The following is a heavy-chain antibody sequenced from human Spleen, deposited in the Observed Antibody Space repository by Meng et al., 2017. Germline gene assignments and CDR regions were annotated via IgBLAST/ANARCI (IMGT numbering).Heavy chain of an antibody. J-gene: IGHJ5*02. CDR1: GDSISSSDSY. Sequence: QPQLQESGPGLVKPSETLSLTCSVSGDSISSSDSYWGWIRQSPGKGLEWIGNIYYSGSTYYNPSLKSRVTISADTSKNQLSLKVRSVIAADTAVYYCVRSSGWVRTGFDPWGQGTLVTVSS. D-gene: IGHD6-19*01. CDR3: VRSSGWVRTGFDP. CDR2: IYYSGST. V-gene: IGHV4-30-4*08.